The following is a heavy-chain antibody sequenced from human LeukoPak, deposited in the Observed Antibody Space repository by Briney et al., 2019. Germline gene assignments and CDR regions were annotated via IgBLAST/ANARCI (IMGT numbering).Heavy chain of an antibody. CDR3: AKGSGWYGGDY. V-gene: IGHV3-23*01. CDR2: IGGSGDSI. Sequence: GGSLRLSCAASGFTFSNYAMNWVRQAPGKGLEWVSKIGGSGDSIYYADSVKGRFTISRDNSKNTLYLQMNSLRVEDTAIYYCAKGSGWYGGDYWGQGTLVTVPS. J-gene: IGHJ4*02. CDR1: GFTFSNYA. D-gene: IGHD6-19*01.